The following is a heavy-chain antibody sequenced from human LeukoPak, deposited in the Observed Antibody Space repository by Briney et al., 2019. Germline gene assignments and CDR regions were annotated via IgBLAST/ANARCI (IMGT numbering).Heavy chain of an antibody. CDR3: AKDGSSGIAATADAFDI. J-gene: IGHJ3*02. V-gene: IGHV3-23*01. D-gene: IGHD6-13*01. CDR1: GFTFNTYA. CDR2: ISGGGATS. Sequence: GGSLRLSCAASGFTFNTYAMSWVRQAPGKGLEWVSAISGGGATSYYADSVEGRLTISRDNSKNTLYLQMNSLRAEDMAIYYCAKDGSSGIAATADAFDIWGQGTMVTVSS.